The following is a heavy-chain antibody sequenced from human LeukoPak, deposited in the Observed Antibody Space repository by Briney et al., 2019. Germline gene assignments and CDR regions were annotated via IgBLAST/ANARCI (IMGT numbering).Heavy chain of an antibody. CDR1: GFTFSSYS. Sequence: GGSLRLSCAASGFTFSSYSMNWVRQAPGKGLEWVSSISSSSSYIYYADSVKGRFTISRDNAKNSLYLQMNSLRAEDTAVDYCARWDIVAPCDYWGQGTLVTVSS. CDR2: ISSSSSYI. CDR3: ARWDIVAPCDY. J-gene: IGHJ4*02. D-gene: IGHD5-12*01. V-gene: IGHV3-21*01.